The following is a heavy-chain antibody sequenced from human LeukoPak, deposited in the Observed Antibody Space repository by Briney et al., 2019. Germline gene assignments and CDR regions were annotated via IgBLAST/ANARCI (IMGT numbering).Heavy chain of an antibody. CDR2: INDDETST. J-gene: IGHJ6*03. V-gene: IGHV3-74*01. CDR3: ARADYYDSSGYYSPFYYYYYMDV. Sequence: GGSLRLSCAASGFSFSSSWMHWVRQVPGKGLVWVSRINDDETSTSYADSVKGRFTISRDNAKNTLYLQMNSLRAEDTAVYYCARADYYDSSGYYSPFYYYYYMDVWGKGTTVTVSS. D-gene: IGHD3-22*01. CDR1: GFSFSSSW.